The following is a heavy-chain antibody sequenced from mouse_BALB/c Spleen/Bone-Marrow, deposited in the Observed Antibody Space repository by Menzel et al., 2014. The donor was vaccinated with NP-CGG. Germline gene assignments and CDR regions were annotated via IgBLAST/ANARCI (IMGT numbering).Heavy chain of an antibody. J-gene: IGHJ4*01. CDR1: GYTFTSYW. CDR3: ARPENYDAMDY. V-gene: IGHV1-7*01. Sequence: VQLQQSGAELAKPGASVKMSCKASGYTFTSYWMHWVKQRPGQGLEWIGYINPSTGYTEYNQKFEDKATLTADKSSSTAYMQLSSLASEDSAVYYCARPENYDAMDYWGQGTSVTVSS. CDR2: INPSTGYT.